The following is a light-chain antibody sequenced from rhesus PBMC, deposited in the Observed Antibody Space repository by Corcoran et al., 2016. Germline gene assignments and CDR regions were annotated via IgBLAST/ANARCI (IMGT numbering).Light chain of an antibody. CDR1: QGINKV. CDR3: QQDYNTPLA. J-gene: IGKJ4*01. V-gene: IGKV1-94*01. Sequence: DIQMTQSPSSLPASVGDRVTVTCRARQGINKVLSWYQQKPGKAPTFLIYAASSLQTGVSSRFSGSGSGTDFTLPISSLQPENVATYYCQQDYNTPLAFGGGTKVELK. CDR2: AAS.